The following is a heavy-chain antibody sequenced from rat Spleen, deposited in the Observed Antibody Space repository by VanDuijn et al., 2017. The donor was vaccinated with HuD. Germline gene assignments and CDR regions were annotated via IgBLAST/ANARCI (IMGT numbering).Heavy chain of an antibody. CDR1: GFTFSDYY. Sequence: EVQLVESDGGLVQPGRSLKLSCVASGFTFSDYYMAWVRQAPTKGLEWVAIISYDGLGTYYRDSVKGRFTISRDNPESTLYLQMDSLRSEDTATYYCARRYDFDYWGQGVMVTVSS. CDR2: ISYDGLGT. V-gene: IGHV5-29*01. CDR3: ARRYDFDY. D-gene: IGHD2-1*01. J-gene: IGHJ2*01.